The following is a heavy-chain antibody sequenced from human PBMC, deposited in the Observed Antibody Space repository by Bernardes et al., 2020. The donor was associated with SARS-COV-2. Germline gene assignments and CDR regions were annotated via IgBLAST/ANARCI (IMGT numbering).Heavy chain of an antibody. CDR3: VREGGVVVTGLVYYSYGLDV. CDR1: GFTFSDYW. J-gene: IGHJ6*02. D-gene: IGHD6-19*01. CDR2: INSDGYTT. Sequence: GGSLRLSCTASGFTFSDYWMHWVRQVPGKGPVWLSRINSDGYTTTYADSVKGRFAISRDNAMNTLYLQMTNLRAEDTAVYYCVREGGVVVTGLVYYSYGLDVWGQGTTVTVSS. V-gene: IGHV3-74*01.